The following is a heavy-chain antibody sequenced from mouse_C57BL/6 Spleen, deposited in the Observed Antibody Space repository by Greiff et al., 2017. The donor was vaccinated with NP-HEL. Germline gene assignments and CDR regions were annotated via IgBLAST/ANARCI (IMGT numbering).Heavy chain of an antibody. D-gene: IGHD1-1*01. CDR2: IYHGSGST. V-gene: IGHV1-55*01. Sequence: VQLQQPGAELVKPGASVKMSCTASGYTFTSYWITWVKQRPGQGLEWIGDIYHGSGSTNYNEKFKSKATLTVDTSSSTAYMQLSSLTSEDSAVYYCARGLLRAWFAYWGQGTLVTVSA. CDR3: ARGLLRAWFAY. CDR1: GYTFTSYW. J-gene: IGHJ3*01.